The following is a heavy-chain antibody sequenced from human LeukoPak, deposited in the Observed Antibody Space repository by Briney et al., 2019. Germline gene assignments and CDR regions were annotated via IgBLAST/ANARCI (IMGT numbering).Heavy chain of an antibody. Sequence: SETLSLTCTVSGASISSGRNYWGWIRQSPGKGLEWIASLYSSGTTHYNPSLQSRVSVSVDASKNQFSLKLSSVTAADTAVYYCARQVHRQWLVGGSDYWGRGTLVTVSS. CDR3: ARQVHRQWLVGGSDY. V-gene: IGHV4-39*01. CDR1: GASISSGRNY. J-gene: IGHJ4*02. D-gene: IGHD6-19*01. CDR2: LYSSGTT.